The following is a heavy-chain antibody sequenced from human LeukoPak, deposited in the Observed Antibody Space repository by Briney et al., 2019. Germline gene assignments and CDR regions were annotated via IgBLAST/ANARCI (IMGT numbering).Heavy chain of an antibody. CDR2: ISSRGSTK. CDR3: ASGAAVGTSRFDF. J-gene: IGHJ4*02. V-gene: IGHV3-48*01. Sequence: GSLRLSCAVSGFPFSSYSMNWVRQAPGKGLEWVSYISSRGSTKYYADSVKGRFTISRDNAKNSLYLQMNSLRGEDTAVYYCASGAAVGTSRFDFWGQGTLVTVSS. D-gene: IGHD6-13*01. CDR1: GFPFSSYS.